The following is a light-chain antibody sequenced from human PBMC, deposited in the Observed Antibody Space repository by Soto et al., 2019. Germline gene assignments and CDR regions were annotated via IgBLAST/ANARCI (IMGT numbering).Light chain of an antibody. Sequence: QSVLTQPASVSGSPGHSITISCTGTSSDVGGYNYVSWYQQHPGKAPKVMIYDVTNRPSGVSNRFSGSKSGNTASLTISGLQAEDEADYYCSSYTSISTLVFGAGTKVTVL. V-gene: IGLV2-14*01. CDR3: SSYTSISTLV. CDR1: SSDVGGYNY. CDR2: DVT. J-gene: IGLJ1*01.